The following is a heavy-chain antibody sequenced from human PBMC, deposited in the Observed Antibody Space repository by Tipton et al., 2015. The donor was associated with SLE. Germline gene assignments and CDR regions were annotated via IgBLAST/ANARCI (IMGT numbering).Heavy chain of an antibody. D-gene: IGHD3-10*01. CDR1: GFTFSNAW. CDR3: ARDPITMVRGVTPNWFDP. CDR2: IKSKTDGGTT. V-gene: IGHV3-15*01. Sequence: SLRLSCAASGFTFSNAWMSWVRQAPGKGLEWVGRIKSKTDGGTTDYAAPVKGGFTISRDDSKNTLYLQMNSLRAEDTAVYYCARDPITMVRGVTPNWFDPWGQGTLVTVSS. J-gene: IGHJ5*02.